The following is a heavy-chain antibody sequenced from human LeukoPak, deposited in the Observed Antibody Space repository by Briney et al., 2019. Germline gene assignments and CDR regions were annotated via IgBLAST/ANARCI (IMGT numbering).Heavy chain of an antibody. D-gene: IGHD5-18*01. J-gene: IGHJ4*02. V-gene: IGHV3-53*01. Sequence: GGSLRLSRAASGFTFSSYSMNWVRQAPEKGLEWVSIIHSDGTTYYADSVKGRFTVSRDNSKNTLFLQMNSLRAEDTAVYYCARDSGYTYSFFDFWGQGTLVTVSS. CDR1: GFTFSSYS. CDR3: ARDSGYTYSFFDF. CDR2: IHSDGTT.